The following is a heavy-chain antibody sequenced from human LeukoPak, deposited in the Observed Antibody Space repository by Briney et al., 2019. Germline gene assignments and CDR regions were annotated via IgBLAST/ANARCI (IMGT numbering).Heavy chain of an antibody. Sequence: GGSLRLSCAASGFTFSTYPMHWVRQAPGKGLEYVSGISSNGGSTYYANSVKGRFTISRDDSKNTLYLQMGNLRAEDMAVYYCARDPVVEATGLLDYWAREPWSPSPQ. CDR2: ISSNGGST. CDR3: ARDPVVEATGLLDY. CDR1: GFTFSTYP. J-gene: IGHJ4*02. V-gene: IGHV3-64*01. D-gene: IGHD1-26*01.